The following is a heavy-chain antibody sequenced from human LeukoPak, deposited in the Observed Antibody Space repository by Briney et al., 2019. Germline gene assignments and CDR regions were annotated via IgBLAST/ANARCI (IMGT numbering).Heavy chain of an antibody. CDR2: ISAYNGNT. CDR1: GYTFTSYG. CDR3: AREERFGERN. V-gene: IGHV1-18*04. D-gene: IGHD3-10*01. J-gene: IGHJ4*02. Sequence: ASVTLSCTASGYTFTSYGISWVRQAPGQGLEWTGWISAYNGNTTYAHKPQGRVTMTTATSTSTAYMELRSLRSDDTAVYYCAREERFGERNWGQGTLVTVSS.